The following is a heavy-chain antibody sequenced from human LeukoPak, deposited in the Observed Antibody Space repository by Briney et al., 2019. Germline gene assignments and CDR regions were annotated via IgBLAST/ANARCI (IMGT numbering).Heavy chain of an antibody. Sequence: PGGSLRLSCAASRFTFSNYAMSWVRQAPGKGLEWVSAISGSGGSTYYADSVKGRFTISRDNSRNTLYLQMNSLRAEDTAVYYCAKPRVGSSEYFQHWGQGTLVTVSS. CDR3: AKPRVGSSEYFQH. V-gene: IGHV3-23*01. J-gene: IGHJ1*01. D-gene: IGHD6-6*01. CDR2: ISGSGGST. CDR1: RFTFSNYA.